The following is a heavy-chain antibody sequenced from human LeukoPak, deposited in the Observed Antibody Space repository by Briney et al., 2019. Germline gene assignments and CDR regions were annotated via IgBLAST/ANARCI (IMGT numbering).Heavy chain of an antibody. CDR1: GFTFSTYS. V-gene: IGHV3-48*01. Sequence: GGSLRLSCAVSGFTFSTYSMNWVRQAPGKGMEWVSYISSSSSTIYYADSVKGRFTISRDNAKNSLYLQMNSLRAEDTAVYFCAKKWKQLWSPNDCRGQGTLVTVSS. CDR2: ISSSSSTI. CDR3: AKKWKQLWSPNDC. D-gene: IGHD5-18*01. J-gene: IGHJ4*02.